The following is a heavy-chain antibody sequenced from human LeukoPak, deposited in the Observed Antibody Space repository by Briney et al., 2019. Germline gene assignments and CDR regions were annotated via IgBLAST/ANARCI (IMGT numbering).Heavy chain of an antibody. D-gene: IGHD3-10*01. V-gene: IGHV3-15*01. CDR3: STLYGSGSRYKNYFDY. CDR2: IKGKTDGGTT. CDR1: GFPFNNAW. J-gene: IGHJ4*02. Sequence: GGSLRLSCAASGFPFNNAWMSWVRQAPGKGLEWVGRIKGKTDGGTTDYAAPVKGRFTISRDDSKNTLYLRMNSLKTEDTAIYYCSTLYGSGSRYKNYFDYWGQGALVTVSS.